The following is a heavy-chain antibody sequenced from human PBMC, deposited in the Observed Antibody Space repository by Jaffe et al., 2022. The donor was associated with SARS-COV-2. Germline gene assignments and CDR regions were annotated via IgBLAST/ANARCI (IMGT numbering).Heavy chain of an antibody. V-gene: IGHV1-46*01. CDR1: GYTFTSYY. D-gene: IGHD1-26*01. Sequence: QVQLVQSGAEVKKPGASVKVSCKASGYTFTSYYMHWVRQAPGQGLEWMGIINPSGGSTSYAQKFQGRVTMTRDTSTSTVYMELSSLRSEDTAVYYCARDPVREGATTIGQLYYYYGMDVWGQGTTVTVSS. CDR3: ARDPVREGATTIGQLYYYYGMDV. CDR2: INPSGGST. J-gene: IGHJ6*02.